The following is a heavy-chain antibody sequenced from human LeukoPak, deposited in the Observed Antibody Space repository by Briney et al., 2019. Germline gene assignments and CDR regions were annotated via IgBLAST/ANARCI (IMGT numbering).Heavy chain of an antibody. CDR1: GFTFSSYA. D-gene: IGHD2-15*01. V-gene: IGHV3-53*01. CDR2: IHSGGST. J-gene: IGHJ4*02. CDR3: ARAAAYCSGGSCYFDY. Sequence: PGGSLRLSCAASGFTFSSYAMSWVRQAPGKGLEWVSVIHSGGSTYYADSVKGRFTISRDNSKNTLFLQMNSLRAEDTAVYYCARAAAYCSGGSCYFDYWGQGTLVTVSS.